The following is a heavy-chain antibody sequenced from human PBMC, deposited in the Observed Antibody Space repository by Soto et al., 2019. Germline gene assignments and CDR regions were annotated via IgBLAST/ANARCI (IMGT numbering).Heavy chain of an antibody. J-gene: IGHJ4*02. CDR2: IYYSGST. V-gene: IGHV4-30-4*01. D-gene: IGHD3-9*01. CDR1: GGSISSGDYY. Sequence: PSETLSLTCTVSGGSISSGDYYWSWIRQPPGKGLEWIGYIYYSGSTYYNPSLKSRVTISVDTSKNQFSLKLSSVTAADTAVYYCARNYILIGYPGGNFFDHSGQGALVTVSP. CDR3: ARNYILIGYPGGNFFDH.